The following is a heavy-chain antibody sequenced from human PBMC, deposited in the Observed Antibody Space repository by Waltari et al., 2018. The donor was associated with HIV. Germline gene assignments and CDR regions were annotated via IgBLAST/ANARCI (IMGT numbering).Heavy chain of an antibody. J-gene: IGHJ6*02. CDR2: INHSGST. CDR1: GGSFSGSY. CDR3: ARARLVSRGQYCSTTSCLPHYYYYYGMDV. D-gene: IGHD2-2*01. Sequence: QVQLRQWGAGLLTPSETLSLTCAVYGGSFSGSYWSWIRQPPGKGLEWIGEINHSGSTNYNPSLKSRVTISVDTSKNQFSLKLTSVTAADTAVFYCARARLVSRGQYCSTTSCLPHYYYYYGMDVWGQGTTVTVSS. V-gene: IGHV4-34*01.